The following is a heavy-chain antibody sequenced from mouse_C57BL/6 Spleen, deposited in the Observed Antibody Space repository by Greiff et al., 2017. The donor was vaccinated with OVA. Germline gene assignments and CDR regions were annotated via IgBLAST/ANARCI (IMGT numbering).Heavy chain of an antibody. V-gene: IGHV1-76*01. D-gene: IGHD2-4*01. CDR2: IYPGSGNT. J-gene: IGHJ2*01. CDR1: GYTFTDYY. CDR3: ARGDYDYHYFDY. Sequence: QVQLQQSGAELVRPGASVKLSCKASGYTFTDYYINWVKQRPGQGLEWIARIYPGSGNTYYNEKFKGKATLTAEKSSSTAYMQLSSLTSEDSAVYFCARGDYDYHYFDYWGQGTTLTVSS.